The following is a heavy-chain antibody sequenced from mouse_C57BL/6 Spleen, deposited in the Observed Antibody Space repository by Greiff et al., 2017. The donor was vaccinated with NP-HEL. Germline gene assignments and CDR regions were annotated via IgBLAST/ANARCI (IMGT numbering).Heavy chain of an antibody. V-gene: IGHV5-4*01. D-gene: IGHD2-5*01. CDR1: GFTFSSYA. CDR2: ISDGGSYT. CDR3: AREDSNYDAMDY. J-gene: IGHJ4*01. Sequence: DVHLVESGGGLVKPGGSLKLSCAASGFTFSSYAMSWVRQTPEKRLEWVATISDGGSYTYYPDNVKGRFTISRDNAKNNLYLQMSHLKSEDTAMYYCAREDSNYDAMDYWGQGTSVTVSS.